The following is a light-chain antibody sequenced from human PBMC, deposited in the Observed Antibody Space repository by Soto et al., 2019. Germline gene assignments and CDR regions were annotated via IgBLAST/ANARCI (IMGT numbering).Light chain of an antibody. V-gene: IGLV2-14*01. CDR2: DVS. J-gene: IGLJ3*02. Sequence: QSALTQPASVSGSPGQSITISCTGTRSDVGGYNYVSWYQQHTGKAPKLMIYDVSNRPSGVSNRFSGSKSGNTASLTISGLQAEDEADYYCSSYTSSSTWVFGGGTKLTVL. CDR3: SSYTSSSTWV. CDR1: RSDVGGYNY.